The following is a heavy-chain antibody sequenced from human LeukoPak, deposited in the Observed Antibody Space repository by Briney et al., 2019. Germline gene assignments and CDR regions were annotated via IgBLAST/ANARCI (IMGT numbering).Heavy chain of an antibody. CDR2: IIPIFGTA. CDR3: ARQYSRYTPPLGY. CDR1: GGTFSSYA. V-gene: IGHV1-69*13. J-gene: IGHJ4*02. D-gene: IGHD2-2*02. Sequence: SVKVSCKASGGTFSSYAISWVRQAPGQGLEWMGGIIPIFGTANYAQKFQGRVTITADESTSTAYMELSSLRSEDTAVYYCARQYSRYTPPLGYWGQGTLVTVSS.